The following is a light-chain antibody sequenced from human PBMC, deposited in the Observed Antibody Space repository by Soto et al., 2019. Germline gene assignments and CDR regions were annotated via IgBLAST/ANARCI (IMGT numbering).Light chain of an antibody. CDR1: QSVSSD. J-gene: IGKJ4*01. CDR3: QQYNKWPPLT. CDR2: DAS. Sequence: EIVMTQSPATLSVSPGERVTLSCRASQSVSSDLAWYQQKPGQAPRLLIYDASTRATGIPVRFSGSGSGTDFTLNISSRQSEDVALYYWQQYNKWPPLTCGGGPKVQI. V-gene: IGKV3-15*01.